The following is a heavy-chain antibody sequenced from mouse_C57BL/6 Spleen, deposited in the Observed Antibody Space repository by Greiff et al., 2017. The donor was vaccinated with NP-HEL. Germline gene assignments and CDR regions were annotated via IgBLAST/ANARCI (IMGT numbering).Heavy chain of an antibody. CDR2: IDPSDSYN. J-gene: IGHJ4*01. V-gene: IGHV1-50*01. Sequence: QVQLQQPGAELVKPGASVKLSCKASGYTFTSYWMQWVKQRPGQGLEWIGEIDPSDSYNNSNQKFKGKATLTVDTSSSTAYMQLSSLTSEDSAVYYCARKSAMDYWGQGTSVTVSS. CDR1: GYTFTSYW. CDR3: ARKSAMDY.